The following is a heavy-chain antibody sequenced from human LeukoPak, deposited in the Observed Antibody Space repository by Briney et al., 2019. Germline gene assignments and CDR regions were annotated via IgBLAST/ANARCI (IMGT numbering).Heavy chain of an antibody. J-gene: IGHJ3*02. CDR2: IYYSGNT. CDR1: GDCISNSNYY. CDR3: ARLLKLTPPPGI. Sequence: KPSETLSLTCSVSGDCISNSNYYWGWIRQPPGKGLEWIGSIYYSGNTYYNPSLKSRVTISVDTSKNQFSLKLSSVTAADTAVYYCARLLKLTPPPGIWGQGTMVTVSS. D-gene: IGHD4-23*01. V-gene: IGHV4-39*01.